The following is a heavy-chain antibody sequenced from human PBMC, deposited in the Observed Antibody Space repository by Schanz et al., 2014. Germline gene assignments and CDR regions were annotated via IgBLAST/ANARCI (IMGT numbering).Heavy chain of an antibody. CDR2: ITTSTSYT. Sequence: QVQLVESGGGLVKPGGSLRLSCAASGFTFSDNFMSWIRQAPGKGLEWISYITTSTSYTNYADSVKGRFTISRDNSKNTLYLQMNSLRVEDTAVYYCAKDFVPLVQQLIRSGGAHLDHWGQGTLVTVSS. V-gene: IGHV3-11*06. CDR1: GFTFSDNF. D-gene: IGHD6-13*01. J-gene: IGHJ4*02. CDR3: AKDFVPLVQQLIRSGGAHLDH.